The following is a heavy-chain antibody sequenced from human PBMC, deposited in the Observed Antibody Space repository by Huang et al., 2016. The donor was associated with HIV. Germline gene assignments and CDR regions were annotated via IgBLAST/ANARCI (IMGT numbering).Heavy chain of an antibody. CDR3: AAHGRIVGIPAAPLRFDP. V-gene: IGHV4-39*01. CDR2: IYHSGTA. Sequence: QLQLQESGPGLVKPSETLSLTCTVSGGSISSSSYYWGWIRQPPGKGLEWIGSIYHSGTAYYNRTLKSRVTISGDTSRTQCSLKLSSVTAADTAVYYCAAHGRIVGIPAAPLRFDPWGQGTLVTVSS. J-gene: IGHJ5*02. CDR1: GGSISSSSYY. D-gene: IGHD6-13*01.